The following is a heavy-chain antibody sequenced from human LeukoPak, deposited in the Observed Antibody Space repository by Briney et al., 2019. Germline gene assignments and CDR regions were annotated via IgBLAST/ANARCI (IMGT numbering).Heavy chain of an antibody. CDR1: GFTFSSYA. D-gene: IGHD1-26*01. CDR3: ARDQFFGGSYFDY. V-gene: IGHV3-64*01. J-gene: IGHJ4*02. CDR2: ISSNGGST. Sequence: PGGSLRLSCAASGFTFSSYAMHWVRQAPGKGLEYVSAISSNGGSTYYANSVKGRFTISRDNSKNTLYLQMGSLRAEDVAVYYCARDQFFGGSYFDYWGQGTLVTVSS.